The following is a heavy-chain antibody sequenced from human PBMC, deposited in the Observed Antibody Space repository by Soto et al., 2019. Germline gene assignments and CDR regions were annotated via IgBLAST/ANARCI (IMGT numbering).Heavy chain of an antibody. CDR3: ARDGFWSGGLRFYGMDV. Sequence: QVQLQESGPGLVKPSQTLSLTCTVSGGSISSGGYYWSWIRQHPGKGLEWIGYIYYSGSTYYNPSLKSRVTISVDTSKNQFSLKLSSVTAADTAVYYCARDGFWSGGLRFYGMDVWGQGTTVTVSS. V-gene: IGHV4-31*03. J-gene: IGHJ6*02. CDR1: GGSISSGGYY. CDR2: IYYSGST. D-gene: IGHD3-3*01.